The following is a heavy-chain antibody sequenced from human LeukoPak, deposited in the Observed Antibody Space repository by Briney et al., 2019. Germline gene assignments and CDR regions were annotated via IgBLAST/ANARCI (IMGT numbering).Heavy chain of an antibody. CDR3: ARAGLIPYFDY. V-gene: IGHV3-30*04. CDR1: GFTFSSYA. D-gene: IGHD2-8*01. J-gene: IGHJ4*02. CDR2: ISYDGSNK. Sequence: PGRSLRLSCAASGFTFSSYAMHWVRQAPGKGLEWVAVISYDGSNKYYADSVKGRFTISRDNPKNTLYVQMNSLRAEDTAVYYCARAGLIPYFDYWGQGTLVTVSS.